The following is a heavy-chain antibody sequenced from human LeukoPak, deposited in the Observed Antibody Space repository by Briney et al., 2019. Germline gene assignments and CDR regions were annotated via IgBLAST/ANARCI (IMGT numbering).Heavy chain of an antibody. CDR2: ISYDGSNK. CDR3: ARFDCSSTSCYSNWFDP. D-gene: IGHD2-2*01. J-gene: IGHJ5*02. Sequence: TGGSLRLSCAASGFTFSSYAMHWVRQAPGKGLEWVAVISYDGSNKYYADSVKGRFTISRDNSKNTLYLQMNSLRAEDTAVYYCARFDCSSTSCYSNWFDPWGQGTLVTVSS. V-gene: IGHV3-30-3*01. CDR1: GFTFSSYA.